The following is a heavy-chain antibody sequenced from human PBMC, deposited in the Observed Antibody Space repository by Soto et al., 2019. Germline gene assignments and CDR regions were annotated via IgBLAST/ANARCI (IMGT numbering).Heavy chain of an antibody. CDR1: GGSISSSSYY. Sequence: SETLSLTCTVSGGSISSSSYYWGWIRQPPGKGLEWIGSINYSGSTNYNPSLKSRVTISVDTSKNQFSLKLSSVTAADTAVYYCARDSTGAAFDIWGQGTMVTVSS. D-gene: IGHD2-2*01. CDR3: ARDSTGAAFDI. V-gene: IGHV4-39*07. CDR2: INYSGST. J-gene: IGHJ3*02.